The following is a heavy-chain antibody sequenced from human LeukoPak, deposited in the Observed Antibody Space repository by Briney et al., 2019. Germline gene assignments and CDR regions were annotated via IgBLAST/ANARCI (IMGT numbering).Heavy chain of an antibody. CDR2: THYSGAT. CDR1: GGSISSYY. V-gene: IGHV4-59*01. D-gene: IGHD3/OR15-3a*01. J-gene: IGHJ4*02. CDR3: AKGRFTFGRGVPDY. Sequence: SETLSLTCTVSGGSISSYYWSWLRQPPGKGLEYIGYTHYSGATNYNPSLKSRVTISLDTSGNQFSLKLSSVTAADTAVYYCAKGRFTFGRGVPDYWGQGTLVTVSS.